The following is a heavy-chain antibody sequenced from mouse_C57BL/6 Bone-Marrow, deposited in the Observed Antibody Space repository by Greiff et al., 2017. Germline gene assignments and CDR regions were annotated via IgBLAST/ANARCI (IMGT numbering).Heavy chain of an antibody. V-gene: IGHV1-85*01. CDR2: IYPRDGST. CDR3: ARLEFDGSSGDWYFEG. D-gene: IGHD1-1*01. Sequence: QVQLQQSGPELVKPGASVKLSCKASGYTFTSYDINWVKQRPGQGLEWIGWIYPRDGSTKYNEKFKGKATVTVDKSSSTAYMELHSLTSEDSAVYYCARLEFDGSSGDWYFEGWGTGTTVTVSS. CDR1: GYTFTSYD. J-gene: IGHJ1*03.